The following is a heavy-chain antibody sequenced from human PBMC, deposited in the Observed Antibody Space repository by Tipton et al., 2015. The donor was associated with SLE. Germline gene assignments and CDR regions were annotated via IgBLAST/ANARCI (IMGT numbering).Heavy chain of an antibody. D-gene: IGHD6-13*01. CDR3: ARDRYSSSLDY. CDR2: IYYSGGT. CDR1: GGSINSYY. V-gene: IGHV4-59*01. J-gene: IGHJ4*02. Sequence: LRLSCTVSGGSINSYYWSWIRQPPGKGLEWIGYIYYSGGTNYNPSLKSRVTISIDTSKNQFSLRLSSVTPADTAIYYCARDRYSSSLDYWGQGTLVTVSS.